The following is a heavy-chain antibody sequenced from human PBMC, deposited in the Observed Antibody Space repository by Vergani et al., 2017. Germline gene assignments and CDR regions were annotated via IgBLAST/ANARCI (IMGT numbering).Heavy chain of an antibody. V-gene: IGHV1-46*03. CDR2: INTSDGGS. D-gene: IGHD3-10*01. Sequence: QVQLVQSGAEVKKPGASVKVSCKASGFTFTNYYIHWVRQAPGQGLEWVGIINTSDGGSSYGQKFQGRVSMTRDASTSTVYMELSNVRPEDTALYYFTRGGMVRGVDFDYWGQGTLVTVSS. J-gene: IGHJ4*02. CDR1: GFTFTNYY. CDR3: TRGGMVRGVDFDY.